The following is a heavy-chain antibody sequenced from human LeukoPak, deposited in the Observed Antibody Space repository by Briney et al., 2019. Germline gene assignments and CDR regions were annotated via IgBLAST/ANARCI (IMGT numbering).Heavy chain of an antibody. Sequence: SETLSLTCTVSGGSISSYYWSWLRQPPGKGLEWIGYIYYSGSTNYNPSLKSRVTISVDTSKNQFSLKLSSVTAADTAVYYCARRPMTTVTTAGWYFDLWGRGTLVTVSS. CDR2: IYYSGST. D-gene: IGHD4-17*01. J-gene: IGHJ2*01. CDR1: GGSISSYY. V-gene: IGHV4-59*01. CDR3: ARRPMTTVTTAGWYFDL.